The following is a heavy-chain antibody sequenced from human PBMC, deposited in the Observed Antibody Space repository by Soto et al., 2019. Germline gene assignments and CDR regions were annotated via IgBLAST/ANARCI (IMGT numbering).Heavy chain of an antibody. Sequence: QVQLVQSGAEVKKPGSSVKVSCKASGGTFSSYAISWVRQAPGQGLEWMGGIIPIFGTANYAQKFQGRVTITADESTSTAYMELSSLRSEDTAVYYCAITRGVRGVITLYNWFDPWGQGTLVTVSS. CDR2: IIPIFGTA. D-gene: IGHD3-10*01. J-gene: IGHJ5*02. V-gene: IGHV1-69*01. CDR1: GGTFSSYA. CDR3: AITRGVRGVITLYNWFDP.